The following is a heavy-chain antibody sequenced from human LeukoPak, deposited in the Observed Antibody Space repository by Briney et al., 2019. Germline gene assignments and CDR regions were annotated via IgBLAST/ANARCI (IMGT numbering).Heavy chain of an antibody. J-gene: IGHJ4*02. CDR1: GYSFRSHS. D-gene: IGHD3-22*01. V-gene: IGHV3-21*01. CDR3: TRVYYDSSGLPFDY. CDR2: ISSISHYI. Sequence: GGSLRLSCAGSGYSFRSHSMNWVRQAPGKGLEWVPSISSISHYIYYADSVKGRFTISRDNAKNSLYLQMNSLRAEDTALYYCTRVYYDSSGLPFDYWGQGTLVTVSS.